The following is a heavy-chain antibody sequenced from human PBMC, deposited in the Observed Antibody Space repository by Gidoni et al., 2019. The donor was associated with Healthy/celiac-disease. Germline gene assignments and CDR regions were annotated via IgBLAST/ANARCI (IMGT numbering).Heavy chain of an antibody. J-gene: IGHJ6*02. V-gene: IGHV3-23*01. D-gene: IGHD4-4*01. CDR3: AKFRNDYSNYGYYYGMDV. Sequence: EVQRLESGGGLVQRGGCLRLSWPVSGCTFRSYAMSLVRQAPGKGLEWVSAISGSGGSTYYADSVKGRFTISRDNSKNTLYLQMNSLRAEDTAVYYCAKFRNDYSNYGYYYGMDVWGQGTTVTVSS. CDR2: ISGSGGST. CDR1: GCTFRSYA.